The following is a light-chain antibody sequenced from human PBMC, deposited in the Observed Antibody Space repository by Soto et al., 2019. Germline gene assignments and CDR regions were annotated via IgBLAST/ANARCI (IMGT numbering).Light chain of an antibody. J-gene: IGKJ4*01. CDR1: LSVSNY. Sequence: ETVLTQSPATLSLSPGERATLSCRASLSVSNYLAWYQQIPGQVPRLLIYDASNRATGIPARFSASGSGTDFTLTISSLEPEDSAVYYCQQRGNWPITFGGGTKVEIK. CDR3: QQRGNWPIT. CDR2: DAS. V-gene: IGKV3-11*01.